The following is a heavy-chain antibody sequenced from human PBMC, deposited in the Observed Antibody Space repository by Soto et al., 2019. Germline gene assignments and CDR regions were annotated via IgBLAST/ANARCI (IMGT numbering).Heavy chain of an antibody. D-gene: IGHD4-17*01. J-gene: IGHJ4*02. CDR3: AKHDYGDSLDY. CDR1: GFTFSSYA. CDR2: ISDSGGST. V-gene: IGHV3-23*01. Sequence: GGSLRLSCAASGFTFSSYAMSWVRQAPGKGLELVSAISDSGGSTYYADSVKGRFTISRDNSKNTLYLQMNSLRAEDTAVYYCAKHDYGDSLDYWGRGTLVTVSS.